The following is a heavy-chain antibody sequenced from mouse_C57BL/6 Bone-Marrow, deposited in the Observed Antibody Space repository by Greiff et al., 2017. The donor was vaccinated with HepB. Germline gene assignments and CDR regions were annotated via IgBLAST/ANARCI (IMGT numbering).Heavy chain of an antibody. D-gene: IGHD2-4*01. CDR2: IYPRDGST. J-gene: IGHJ4*01. Sequence: VKLVESGPELVKPGASVKLSCKASGYTFTSYDINWVKQRPGQGLEWIGWIYPRDGSTKYNEKFKGKATLTVDTSSSTAYMELHSLTSEDSAVYFCARVYYDYDGTDYYAMDYWGQGTSVTVSS. CDR1: GYTFTSYD. CDR3: ARVYYDYDGTDYYAMDY. V-gene: IGHV1-85*01.